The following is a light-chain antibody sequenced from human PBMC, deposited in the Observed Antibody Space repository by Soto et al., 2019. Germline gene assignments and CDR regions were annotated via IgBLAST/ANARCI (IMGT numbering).Light chain of an antibody. CDR2: EVS. V-gene: IGLV2-14*01. CDR3: CSYTSISTGVL. J-gene: IGLJ2*01. CDR1: SSDVGAYSY. Sequence: QSVLTQPASVSGSPGQSITISCTGASSDVGAYSYVSWYQHHPGQAPELLIYEVSNRPSGVSHRFSGSKSGDTASLTISGLQAEDEADYYCCSYTSISTGVLFGGGTKLTVL.